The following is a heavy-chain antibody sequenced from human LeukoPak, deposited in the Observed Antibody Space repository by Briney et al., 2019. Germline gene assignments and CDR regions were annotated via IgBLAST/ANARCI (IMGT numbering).Heavy chain of an antibody. J-gene: IGHJ6*03. CDR3: ARGAYDFWSGYYYPGYYYYMDV. V-gene: IGHV4-59*12. CDR1: GGSISGYY. Sequence: SETLSLTCTVSGGSISGYYWSWVRQSPEKGLESIGFIYSTGSTYYNPSLKSRVTISVDTSKNQFSLKLSSVTAADTAVYYCARGAYDFWSGYYYPGYYYYMDVWGKGTTVTVSS. D-gene: IGHD3-3*01. CDR2: IYSTGST.